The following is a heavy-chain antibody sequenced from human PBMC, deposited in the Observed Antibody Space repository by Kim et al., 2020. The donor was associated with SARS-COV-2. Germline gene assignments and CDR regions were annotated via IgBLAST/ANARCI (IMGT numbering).Heavy chain of an antibody. CDR1: GFTFSSYA. J-gene: IGHJ4*02. CDR2: ISGSGGST. D-gene: IGHD3-22*01. Sequence: GGSLRLSCAASGFTFSSYAMSWVRQAPGKGLEWVSAISGSGGSTYYADSVKGRFTISRDNSKNTLYLQMNSLRAEDTAVYYCAKDLTIRMYYYDSSGPTPIDYWGQGTLVTVSS. CDR3: AKDLTIRMYYYDSSGPTPIDY. V-gene: IGHV3-23*01.